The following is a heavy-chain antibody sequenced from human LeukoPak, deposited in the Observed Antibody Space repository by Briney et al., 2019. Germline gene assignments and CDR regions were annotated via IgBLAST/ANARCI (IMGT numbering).Heavy chain of an antibody. V-gene: IGHV3-23*01. CDR1: GFTFTSYA. CDR3: AKVTTAIVIDNFFDY. J-gene: IGHJ4*02. D-gene: IGHD2/OR15-2a*01. CDR2: ISGNGGAT. Sequence: GGSLRLSCAASGFTFTSYAMSWVRQAPGKGLEGVSGISGNGGATYYADSVKGRFTISRDNSKNTLHLQMNNLRAGDTALYYCAKVTTAIVIDNFFDYWGQGTLVSVSS.